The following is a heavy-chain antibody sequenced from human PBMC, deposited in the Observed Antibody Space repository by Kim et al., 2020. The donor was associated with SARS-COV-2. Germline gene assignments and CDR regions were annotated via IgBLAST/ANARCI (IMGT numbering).Heavy chain of an antibody. D-gene: IGHD3-9*01. CDR1: GYTFTSYA. CDR2: INAGNGNT. CDR3: ARLGALSGHYYGMDV. J-gene: IGHJ6*02. V-gene: IGHV1-3*01. Sequence: ASVKVSCKASGYTFTSYAMHWVRQAPGQRLEWMGWINAGNGNTKYSQKFQGRVTITRDTSASTAYMELSSLRSEDTAVYYCARLGALSGHYYGMDVWGQGTTVTVSS.